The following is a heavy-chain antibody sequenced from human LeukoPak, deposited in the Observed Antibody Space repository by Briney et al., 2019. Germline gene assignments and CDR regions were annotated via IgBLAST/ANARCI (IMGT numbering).Heavy chain of an antibody. J-gene: IGHJ4*02. CDR1: GYTLTELS. CDR2: FDPEDGET. CDR3: GTGVR. D-gene: IGHD1-1*01. Sequence: ASVKVSCKVAGYTLTELSMHWVRQAPGKGLGWMGGFDPEDGETIYAQKFQGRGNMTEDTSTDTGYMELSRLRSEDTAVYYCGTGVRWGQGTLVTVSS. V-gene: IGHV1-24*01.